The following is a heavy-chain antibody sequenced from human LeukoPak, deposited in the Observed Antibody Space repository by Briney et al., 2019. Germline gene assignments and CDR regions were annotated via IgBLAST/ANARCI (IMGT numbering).Heavy chain of an antibody. CDR2: IYYSGST. Sequence: SETLSLTCTVSGGSIRSGGDYWSWIRQHPGKGLEWIGSIYYSGSTNYNPSLESRVTISVDTSKNQSSLRLSSVTAADTAVYYCARIPGDYYDTQGDYWGQGTLVIVSS. V-gene: IGHV4-31*03. D-gene: IGHD3-22*01. CDR3: ARIPGDYYDTQGDY. CDR1: GGSIRSGGDY. J-gene: IGHJ4*02.